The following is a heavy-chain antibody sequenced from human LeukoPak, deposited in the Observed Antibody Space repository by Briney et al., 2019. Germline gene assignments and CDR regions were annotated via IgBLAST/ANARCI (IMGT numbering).Heavy chain of an antibody. D-gene: IGHD2-21*02. V-gene: IGHV3-23*01. Sequence: GSLRLSCAASGFTFSSYAMSWVRQAPGKGLEWVSAISGSGGSTYYADSVKGRFTISRDNSKNTLYLQMNSLRAEDTAVYYCAKNAPRVVTAILPANWFDPWGQGTPVTVSS. CDR2: ISGSGGST. CDR1: GFTFSSYA. J-gene: IGHJ5*02. CDR3: AKNAPRVVTAILPANWFDP.